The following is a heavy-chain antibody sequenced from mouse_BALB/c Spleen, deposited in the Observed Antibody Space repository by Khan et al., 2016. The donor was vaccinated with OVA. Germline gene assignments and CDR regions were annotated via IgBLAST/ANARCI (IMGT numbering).Heavy chain of an antibody. CDR3: ANDLGRYYAFDY. D-gene: IGHD4-1*01. J-gene: IGHJ4*01. CDR1: GYSIPSDYA. V-gene: IGHV3-2*02. Sequence: EVQLQESGPGLVKPSQSLSLTCTVTGYSIPSDYAWNWIRQFPGNKLEWMGSISYSGSTTYNPSLKSQISITRDTSKDQFFLQLKSVTSDDTSTYCGANDLGRYYAFDYWGQGTSVTVSS. CDR2: ISYSGST.